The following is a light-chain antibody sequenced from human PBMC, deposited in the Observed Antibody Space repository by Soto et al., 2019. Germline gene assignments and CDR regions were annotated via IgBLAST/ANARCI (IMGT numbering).Light chain of an antibody. CDR3: QHYYGYSWT. CDR2: GTS. J-gene: IGKJ1*01. Sequence: DIHMTQSPSTLSASVGDRVTITCRASQSISIWWAWYQQKPGRAPNLLIYGTSSLESGVPSRFIGSGSGTEFTLTIGSLQPDDFAADYGQHYYGYSWTFGQGTKVEIK. CDR1: QSISIW. V-gene: IGKV1-5*03.